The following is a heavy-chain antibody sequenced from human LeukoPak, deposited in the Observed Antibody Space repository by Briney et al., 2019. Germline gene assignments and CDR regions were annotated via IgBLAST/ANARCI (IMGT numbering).Heavy chain of an antibody. J-gene: IGHJ3*02. V-gene: IGHV4-59*08. CDR2: IYYSGST. D-gene: IGHD3-10*01. CDR3: ARHLGSSHDASDI. Sequence: PSETLSLTCTVSGGSLSSYYWSWIRQPPGKGLEWIGYIYYSGSTSSNPSLKSRVTISMDTSKNQFSLKMNSVTAADTAVYYCARHLGSSHDASDIWGQGIMVTVSS. CDR1: GGSLSSYY.